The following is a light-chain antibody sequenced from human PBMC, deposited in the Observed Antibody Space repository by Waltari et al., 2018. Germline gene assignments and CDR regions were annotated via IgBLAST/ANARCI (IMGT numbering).Light chain of an antibody. CDR3: QKYGTLPAT. CDR2: DAS. J-gene: IGKJ1*01. Sequence: EIVLTQSPGTLSLSPGERVTLSCRASQSVSRTLAWYQQKPGQAPRLLIYDASSRATGIPDRCSGSGSGTDFSLTISRLEPEDFAVYYCQKYGTLPATFGQGTKVEIK. CDR1: QSVSRT. V-gene: IGKV3-20*01.